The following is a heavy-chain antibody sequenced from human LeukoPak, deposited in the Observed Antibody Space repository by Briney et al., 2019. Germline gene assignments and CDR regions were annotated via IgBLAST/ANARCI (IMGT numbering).Heavy chain of an antibody. V-gene: IGHV3-7*01. D-gene: IGHD4-17*01. Sequence: GGSLRRSCAASGFTFSSYWMSWVRQAPGKGLEWVANIKPDGSEKYCVDSVKGRFTISRDNAKKSLYLQMNSLRAEDTAVYYCARGDFNDYGDYVDAFEVWGQGTMVTVSA. J-gene: IGHJ3*01. CDR3: ARGDFNDYGDYVDAFEV. CDR1: GFTFSSYW. CDR2: IKPDGSEK.